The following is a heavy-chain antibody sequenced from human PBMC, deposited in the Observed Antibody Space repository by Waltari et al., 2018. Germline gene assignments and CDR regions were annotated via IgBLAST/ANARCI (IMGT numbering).Heavy chain of an antibody. D-gene: IGHD7-27*01. V-gene: IGHV3-74*01. Sequence: EVQLVESGGGLVQPGGSLSLSCAASGFTFSNYWMHWVRQVPEKGLMWVSHVNSDGNSPSYADSVKGRFTISRDNAKNTVYLQMNSLRAEDTAVYYCARDTPGDGIDYWGQGTLVTVSS. CDR2: VNSDGNSP. J-gene: IGHJ4*02. CDR1: GFTFSNYW. CDR3: ARDTPGDGIDY.